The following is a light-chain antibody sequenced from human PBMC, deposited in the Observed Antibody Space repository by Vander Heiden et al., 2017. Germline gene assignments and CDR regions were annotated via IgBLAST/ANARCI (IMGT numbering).Light chain of an antibody. Sequence: DIQMTQSPSSLSASVRDRVTITCRASQSISSYVNWYQQKPGKAPKLLIYAATSVQSGVPSRCSGSGAGADFTLTSSMQQPEDFATYYSQQSYSTPYTFGQGTKLEIK. CDR3: QQSYSTPYT. V-gene: IGKV1-39*01. CDR2: AAT. J-gene: IGKJ2*01. CDR1: QSISSY.